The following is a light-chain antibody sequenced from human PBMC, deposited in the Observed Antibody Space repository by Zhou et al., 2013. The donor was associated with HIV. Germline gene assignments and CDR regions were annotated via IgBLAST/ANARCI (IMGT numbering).Light chain of an antibody. Sequence: VVLTQSPGTLSLSPGERATLLCRASHSVSSNYLAWYQQKSGQAPRLLIYGASSRATGIPDRFSGSGFGADFALTIDRLEPEDSAIYFCHLYGSSSALRFGGGTRVEI. J-gene: IGKJ4*01. V-gene: IGKV3-20*01. CDR1: HSVSSNY. CDR3: HLYGSSSALR. CDR2: GAS.